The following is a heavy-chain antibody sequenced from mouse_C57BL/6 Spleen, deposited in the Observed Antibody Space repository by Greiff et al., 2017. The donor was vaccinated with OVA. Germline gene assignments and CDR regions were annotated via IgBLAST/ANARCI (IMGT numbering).Heavy chain of an antibody. CDR1: GYTFTDYN. Sequence: VQLKQSGPELVKPGASVKMSCKASGYTFTDYNMHWVKQSHGQSLEWIGYINPNNGGTSYNQKFKGKATLTVNKSSSTAYMALLSLTSEDSAVYDCAAYYDYDDAMDYWGQGTSVTVSS. CDR3: AAYYDYDDAMDY. CDR2: INPNNGGT. J-gene: IGHJ4*01. D-gene: IGHD2-4*01. V-gene: IGHV1-22*01.